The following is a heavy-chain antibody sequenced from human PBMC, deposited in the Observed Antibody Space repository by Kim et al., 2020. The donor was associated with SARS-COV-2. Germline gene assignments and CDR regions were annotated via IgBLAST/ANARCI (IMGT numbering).Heavy chain of an antibody. D-gene: IGHD6-13*01. J-gene: IGHJ4*02. CDR1: GGSISSYY. Sequence: SETLSLTCTVSGGSISSYYWSWIRQPPGKGLEWIGYIYYSGSTNYNPSLKSRVTISVDTSKNQFSLKLSSVTAADTAVYYCARWDRAAALSFWGQGTLVTVSS. CDR2: IYYSGST. V-gene: IGHV4-59*08. CDR3: ARWDRAAALSF.